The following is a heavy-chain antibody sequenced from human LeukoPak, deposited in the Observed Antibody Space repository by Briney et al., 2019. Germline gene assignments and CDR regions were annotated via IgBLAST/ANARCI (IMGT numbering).Heavy chain of an antibody. J-gene: IGHJ4*02. CDR1: GFTFSSYW. CDR3: ARSNQANDY. CDR2: INPGGSGI. V-gene: IGHV3-74*01. Sequence: GGSLRLSCAASGFTFSSYWMHWVRQVPGKGLVWVARINPGGSGITYADSVKGRFTISRDNAKNTLYLQMDSLRAEDTGVYYCARSNQANDYWGQGTLVTVSS. D-gene: IGHD1-14*01.